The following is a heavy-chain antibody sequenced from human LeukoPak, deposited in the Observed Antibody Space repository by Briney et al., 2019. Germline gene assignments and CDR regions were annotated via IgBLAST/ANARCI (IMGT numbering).Heavy chain of an antibody. CDR1: GYTFTGYY. CDR2: INPNSGGT. Sequence: ASVKVSCKASGYTFTGYYMHWVRQAPGQGLEWMGWINPNSGGTDYAQKFQGRVTMTRDTSISTAYMELSRLRSDDTAVYYCARYFSTYYYGSGSHNWFDLWGQGTLVSVSS. D-gene: IGHD3-10*01. V-gene: IGHV1-2*02. CDR3: ARYFSTYYYGSGSHNWFDL. J-gene: IGHJ5*02.